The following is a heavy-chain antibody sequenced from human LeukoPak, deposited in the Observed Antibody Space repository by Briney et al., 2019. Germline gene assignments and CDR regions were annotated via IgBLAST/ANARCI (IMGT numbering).Heavy chain of an antibody. V-gene: IGHV3-73*01. Sequence: GGSLRLSCAASGFMFSGSPMHWVRQASGKGLEWVGHIRTKANNYATICAASVKGRLTISRDDSKNTAYLQMNSLKTEDTAVYYCARPSQYGSGTDYYFDSWGQGTLVTVSS. D-gene: IGHD3-10*01. CDR3: ARPSQYGSGTDYYFDS. CDR1: GFMFSGSP. CDR2: IRTKANNYAT. J-gene: IGHJ4*02.